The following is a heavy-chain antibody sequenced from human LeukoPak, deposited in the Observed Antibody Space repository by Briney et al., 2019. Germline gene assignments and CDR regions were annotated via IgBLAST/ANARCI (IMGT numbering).Heavy chain of an antibody. CDR2: ISAYNGNT. CDR1: GYTFTSHG. V-gene: IGHV1-18*01. Sequence: RRASVKVSCKASGYTFTSHGISWVRQAPGQGLEWMGWISAYNGNTNYAQKLQGRVTMTTDTSTSTAYMELRSLRSDDTAVYYCARVRTNVLRSLEWGDWFDPWGQGTLVTVSS. D-gene: IGHD3-3*01. CDR3: ARVRTNVLRSLEWGDWFDP. J-gene: IGHJ5*02.